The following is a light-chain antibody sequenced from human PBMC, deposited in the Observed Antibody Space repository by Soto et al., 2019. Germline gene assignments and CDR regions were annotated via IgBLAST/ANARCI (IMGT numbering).Light chain of an antibody. CDR2: EVS. CDR1: QSLLYSDGDTY. CDR3: MQGRHWPYT. V-gene: IGKV2-30*01. Sequence: DVVMTQSPLSLPVTLGQPASISCRSSQSLLYSDGDTYLTWFQQRPGQSPRRLIYEVSDRDAGVLDRFSGSGSGTDFTLKISRVEAEDIGVYYCMQGRHWPYTFGQGTKVAIK. J-gene: IGKJ2*01.